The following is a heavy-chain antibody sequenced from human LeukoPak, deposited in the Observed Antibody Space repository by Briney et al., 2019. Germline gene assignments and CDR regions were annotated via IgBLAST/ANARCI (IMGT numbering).Heavy chain of an antibody. J-gene: IGHJ4*02. Sequence: PGGSLRLSCAASGFTFSSYWMSWVRQAPGKGLEWVANIKQDGSEKYYVDSVKGRFTISRDNAKNSLYLRMNSLRAEDTAVYYCARDPRWQQLVSPGFDYWGQGTLVTVSS. CDR2: IKQDGSEK. CDR3: ARDPRWQQLVSPGFDY. D-gene: IGHD6-13*01. V-gene: IGHV3-7*01. CDR1: GFTFSSYW.